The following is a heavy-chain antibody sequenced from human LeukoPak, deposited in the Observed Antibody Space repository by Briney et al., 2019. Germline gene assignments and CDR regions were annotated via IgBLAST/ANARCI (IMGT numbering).Heavy chain of an antibody. CDR1: GGSISSNNW. D-gene: IGHD4-17*01. CDR2: IYYSGST. Sequence: PSETLSLTCAVSGGSISSNNWWSWVRQPPGKGLEWIGYIYYSGSTNYNPSLKSRVTISVDTSKNQFSLKLHSVTAADTAVYYCARETTVTPGVLNYWGQGTLVTVSS. CDR3: ARETTVTPGVLNY. J-gene: IGHJ4*02. V-gene: IGHV4-4*02.